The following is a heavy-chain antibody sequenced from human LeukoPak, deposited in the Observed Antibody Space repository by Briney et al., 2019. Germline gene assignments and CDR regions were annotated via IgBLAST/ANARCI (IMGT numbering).Heavy chain of an antibody. J-gene: IGHJ4*02. CDR2: IYYSGST. V-gene: IGHV4-59*01. CDR1: GGSISSYY. CDR3: ARGENYDYVWGSYRFDY. D-gene: IGHD3-16*02. Sequence: SETLSLTCTVSGGSISSYYWSWIRQPPGKGLEWIGYIYYSGSTNYNPSLKSRVTISVDTSKNQFSLKLSSVTAADTAVYYCARGENYDYVWGSYRFDYWGQGTLVTVSS.